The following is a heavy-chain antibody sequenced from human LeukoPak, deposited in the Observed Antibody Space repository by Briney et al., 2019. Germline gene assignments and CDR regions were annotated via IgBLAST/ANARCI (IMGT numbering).Heavy chain of an antibody. CDR1: GFTFNNYA. CDR3: AKDSGVWAASATDF. V-gene: IGHV3-23*01. CDR2: ISGSGGST. J-gene: IGHJ4*02. Sequence: GGSLRLSWAASGFTFNNYAMSWVRQAPGKGLEWVSGISGSGGSTYYADSVKGRFTISRDNSKNTLYLQMNSLRAEDTAVYYCAKDSGVWAASATDFWGQGTLVTVSS. D-gene: IGHD3-16*01.